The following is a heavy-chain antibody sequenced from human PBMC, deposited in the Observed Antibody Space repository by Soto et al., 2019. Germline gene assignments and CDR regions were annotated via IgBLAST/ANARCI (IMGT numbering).Heavy chain of an antibody. J-gene: IGHJ5*02. V-gene: IGHV1-18*04. D-gene: IGHD4-17*01. Sequence: GASVKVSCKTSHATFTGYTINWVRQAPGQGLEWLGWISSLSGNTYYARDFQGRLTMTTNTSATTAYMELRSLRSDDTAVYFCARGTVTSGRWFGPWGQGTLVTVSS. CDR1: HATFTGYT. CDR3: ARGTVTSGRWFGP. CDR2: ISSLSGNT.